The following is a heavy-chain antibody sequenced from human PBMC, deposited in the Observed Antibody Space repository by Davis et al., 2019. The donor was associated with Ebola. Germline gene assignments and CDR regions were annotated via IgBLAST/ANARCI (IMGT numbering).Heavy chain of an antibody. Sequence: GESLKISCAASGFTFSSYAISWVRQAPGKGLEWVSAISGSGGSTYYADSAKGRFTISRDNAKNSLYLQMNSLRDEDTAVYYCARGGGGWGDYYYYGMDVWGKGTTVTVSS. CDR2: ISGSGGST. CDR1: GFTFSSYA. J-gene: IGHJ6*04. CDR3: ARGGGGWGDYYYYGMDV. V-gene: IGHV3-23*01. D-gene: IGHD6-19*01.